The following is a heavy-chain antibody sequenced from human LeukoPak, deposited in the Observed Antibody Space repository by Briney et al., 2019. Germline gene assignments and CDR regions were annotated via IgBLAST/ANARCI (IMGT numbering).Heavy chain of an antibody. CDR2: IYHSGST. CDR3: ASYNPYDYGGNV. Sequence: NPSETLSLTCTVSGGSISSSSYYWGWIRQPPGKGLEWIGEIYHSGSTNYNPSLKSRVTISVDKSKNQFSLKLSSVTAADTVVYYCASYNPYDYGGNVWGQGTLVTVSS. V-gene: IGHV4-39*07. J-gene: IGHJ4*02. CDR1: GGSISSSSYY. D-gene: IGHD4-23*01.